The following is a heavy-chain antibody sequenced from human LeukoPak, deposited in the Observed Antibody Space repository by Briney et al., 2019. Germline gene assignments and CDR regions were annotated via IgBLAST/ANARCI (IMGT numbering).Heavy chain of an antibody. CDR3: ARGGYYDFWSGYYNWFDP. D-gene: IGHD3-3*01. CDR1: GGTFSSYT. V-gene: IGHV1-8*03. Sequence: ASVKVSCKASGGTFSSYTINWVRQATGQGLEWMGWMNPNSGNTGYAQKFQGRVTITRNTSISTAYMELSSLRSEDTAVYYCARGGYYDFWSGYYNWFDPWGQGTLVTVSS. J-gene: IGHJ5*02. CDR2: MNPNSGNT.